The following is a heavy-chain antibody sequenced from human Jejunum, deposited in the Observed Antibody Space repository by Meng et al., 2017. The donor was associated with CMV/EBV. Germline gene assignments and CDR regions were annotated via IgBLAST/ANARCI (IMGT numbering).Heavy chain of an antibody. CDR3: ARDTYYYGMDV. CDR1: GGSISGNY. J-gene: IGHJ6*02. D-gene: IGHD2-21*01. Sequence: CTVSGGSISGNYWSWIRQPPGKGLEWIGYIYYSGSTKYNPSLKSRVTMSVDTSKSQFSLKVTSVTAADTAMYYCARDTYYYGMDVWGQGTTGHRLL. V-gene: IGHV4-59*13. CDR2: IYYSGST.